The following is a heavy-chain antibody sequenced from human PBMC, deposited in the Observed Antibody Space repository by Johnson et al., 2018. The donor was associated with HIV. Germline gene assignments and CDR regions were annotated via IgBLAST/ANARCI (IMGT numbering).Heavy chain of an antibody. CDR3: VRDDRPDGFDI. V-gene: IGHV3-66*02. CDR2: VSSGGTS. CDR1: GFTISGYY. Sequence: EVQLVESGGGLVQPWGSLRLSCAASGFTISGYYMSWVRQAPGTVPEWVSVVSSGGTSYYADSVKGRFTVSRDNSKNNLYLQMSSRRTEDTALYYCVRDDRPDGFDIWGQVTMVTVSS. D-gene: IGHD3-16*01. J-gene: IGHJ3*02.